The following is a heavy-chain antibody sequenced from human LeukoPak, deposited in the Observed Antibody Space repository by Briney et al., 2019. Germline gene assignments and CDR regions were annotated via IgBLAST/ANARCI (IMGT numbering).Heavy chain of an antibody. Sequence: SVKVSCRASGGXSSSYAISWVRQAPGQGLEWMGRIIPILGIANYAQKFQGRVTITADKSTSTAYMELSSLRSEDTAVYYCARENSGYDPAYYYYGMDVWGQGTTVTVSS. CDR1: GGXSSSYA. D-gene: IGHD5-12*01. CDR3: ARENSGYDPAYYYYGMDV. CDR2: IIPILGIA. V-gene: IGHV1-69*04. J-gene: IGHJ6*02.